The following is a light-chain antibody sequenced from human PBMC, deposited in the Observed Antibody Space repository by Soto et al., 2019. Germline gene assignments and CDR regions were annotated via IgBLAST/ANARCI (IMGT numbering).Light chain of an antibody. CDR2: DAS. CDR3: QQYHRSSVT. Sequence: DIQMTQSPSTLSASVGDRVTITCRASQSLNNDLASYQQKPGKAPNLLIYDASTLERGVPSRFSGTGSGTEFTLAISSLQPDDFATYYCQQYHRSSVTFGQGTRLEIK. V-gene: IGKV1-5*01. CDR1: QSLNND. J-gene: IGKJ5*01.